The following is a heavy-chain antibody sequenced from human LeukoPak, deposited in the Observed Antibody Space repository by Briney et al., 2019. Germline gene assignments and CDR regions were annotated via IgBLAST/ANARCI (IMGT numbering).Heavy chain of an antibody. Sequence: SETLSLTCTLSRGSISTYYWSWIRQAPGKGLGWIGYVSYSGSTKYNPSLNSRVTISVDRSKNRFSLRLTSVTAADSAVYYCARALNFYDSGTYYSHYYGLDVWGQGTTVIVSS. CDR2: VSYSGST. D-gene: IGHD3-10*01. J-gene: IGHJ6*02. V-gene: IGHV4-59*01. CDR3: ARALNFYDSGTYYSHYYGLDV. CDR1: RGSISTYY.